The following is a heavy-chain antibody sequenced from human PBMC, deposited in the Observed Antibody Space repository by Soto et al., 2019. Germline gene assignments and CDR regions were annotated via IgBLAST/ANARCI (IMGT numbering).Heavy chain of an antibody. V-gene: IGHV4-39*01. Sequence: SETLSLTCTVSGGSISSSSYYWGWIRQPPGKGLEWIGSIYYSGSTYYNPSLKSRVTISVDTSKNQFSLKLSSVTAADTAVYYCARQGELLLLNWFDPWGQGTLVTVSS. CDR2: IYYSGST. CDR3: ARQGELLLLNWFDP. CDR1: GGSISSSSYY. J-gene: IGHJ5*02. D-gene: IGHD1-26*01.